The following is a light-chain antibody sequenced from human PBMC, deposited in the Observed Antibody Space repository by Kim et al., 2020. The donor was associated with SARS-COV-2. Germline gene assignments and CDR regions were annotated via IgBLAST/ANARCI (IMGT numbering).Light chain of an antibody. J-gene: IGLJ2*01. CDR1: SIGSKS. CDR2: YDT. CDR3: QVWDSSSDHRVV. V-gene: IGLV3-21*04. Sequence: PVKTARVSCGGNSIGSKSVHWYQQKSGQAPVLVIYYDTDRPSGIPERFSGSSSGNTATLTISRVEAGYEADYYCQVWDSSSDHRVVFGGGTKVTVL.